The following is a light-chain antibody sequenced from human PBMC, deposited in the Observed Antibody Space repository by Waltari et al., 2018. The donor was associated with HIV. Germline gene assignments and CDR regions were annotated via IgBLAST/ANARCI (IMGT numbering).Light chain of an antibody. V-gene: IGLV2-23*02. CDR2: EVS. J-gene: IGLJ2*01. CDR1: SSAVGGYNL. Sequence: QSALTQPASVSGSPGQSITISCTGTSSAVGGYNLVSSYQQHPGTAPKRMIYEVSKRPSGVSNRFSGSKSGNTASLTISGLQAEDEADYYCCAYAGSTTYVIFGGGTKLTVL. CDR3: CAYAGSTTYVI.